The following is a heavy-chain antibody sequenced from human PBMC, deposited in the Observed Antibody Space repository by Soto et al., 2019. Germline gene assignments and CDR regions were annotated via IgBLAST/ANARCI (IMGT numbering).Heavy chain of an antibody. CDR3: ARSIEYSSSSGENWFDP. CDR1: GSSFTSYW. Sequence: SLQISCKGSGSSFTSYWISWVRQMPGKGLEWMGRIDPSDSYTNYSPSFQGHVTISADKSISTAYLQWSSLKASDTAMYYCARSIEYSSSSGENWFDPWGQGTLVTVSS. D-gene: IGHD6-6*01. CDR2: IDPSDSYT. V-gene: IGHV5-10-1*01. J-gene: IGHJ5*02.